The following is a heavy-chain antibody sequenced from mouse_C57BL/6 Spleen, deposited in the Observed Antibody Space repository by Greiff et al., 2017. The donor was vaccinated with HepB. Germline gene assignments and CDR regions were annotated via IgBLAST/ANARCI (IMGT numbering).Heavy chain of an antibody. CDR1: GYSITSGYY. J-gene: IGHJ4*01. D-gene: IGHD1-1*01. CDR2: ISYDGSN. Sequence: VQLKESGPGLVKPSQSLSLTCSVTGYSITSGYYWNWIRQFPGNKLEWMGNISYDGSNNYNPSLKNRISITRDTSKNQFFLKLNSVTTEDTATYYCAREGYYYGSSHYAMDYWGQGTSVTVSS. V-gene: IGHV3-6*01. CDR3: AREGYYYGSSHYAMDY.